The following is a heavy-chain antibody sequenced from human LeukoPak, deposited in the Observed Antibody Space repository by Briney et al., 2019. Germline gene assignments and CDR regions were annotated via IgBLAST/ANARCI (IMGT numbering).Heavy chain of an antibody. D-gene: IGHD1-26*01. Sequence: ASETLSLTCTVSGGSISSTTYHWGWMRQPPGKGLEWIGSIYYSGSTYYNSSLKSRVTISVATSKNQFSLKLSSVTAADTAVYYCARGGWESWFDPWGQGTLVTVSS. J-gene: IGHJ5*02. CDR1: GGSISSTTYH. CDR3: ARGGWESWFDP. CDR2: IYYSGST. V-gene: IGHV4-39*07.